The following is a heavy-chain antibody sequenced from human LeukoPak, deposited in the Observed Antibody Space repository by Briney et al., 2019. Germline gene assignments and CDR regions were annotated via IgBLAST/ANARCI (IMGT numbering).Heavy chain of an antibody. V-gene: IGHV4-59*08. CDR1: GGSISTYY. Sequence: SETLSLTCTVSGGSISTYYWSWIRQPPGKGLEWIGYIYYSGSTTYNPSLKSRVTISADTSKNQFSLTLGSVSATDTAVYYCVSPRGFSYGYFDYWGQGTLVTVSS. CDR3: VSPRGFSYGYFDY. D-gene: IGHD5-18*01. J-gene: IGHJ4*02. CDR2: IYYSGST.